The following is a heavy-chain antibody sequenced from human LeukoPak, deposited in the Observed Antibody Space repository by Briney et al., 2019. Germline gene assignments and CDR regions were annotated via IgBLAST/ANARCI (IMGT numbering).Heavy chain of an antibody. Sequence: PSETLSLTCTVLGGSFRGGGYDWSWIRQHPGKGLEWIGYIYYSGSTYYNPSLKSRVTISVDTSKNQFSLKLSSVTAADTVVYYCARNSSIAVCDTWGQGTMVTASS. CDR2: IYYSGST. CDR3: ARNSSIAVCDT. CDR1: GGSFRGGGYD. J-gene: IGHJ3*02. V-gene: IGHV4-31*03. D-gene: IGHD3-9*01.